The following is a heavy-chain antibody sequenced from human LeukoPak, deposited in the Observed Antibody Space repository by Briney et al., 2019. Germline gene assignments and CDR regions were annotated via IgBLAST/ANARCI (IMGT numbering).Heavy chain of an antibody. CDR1: GFTFSIYA. Sequence: GGSLRLSCAASGFTFSIYAMSWVRQAPGKGLEWVSGLSGSGGSTYYADSVKGRFTMSRDNSKNTLFLQMTSLRDEDTAVYYCAKDQGSIVGTTPGLDYWGQGTLVTVSS. CDR3: AKDQGSIVGTTPGLDY. J-gene: IGHJ4*02. V-gene: IGHV3-23*01. D-gene: IGHD1-26*01. CDR2: LSGSGGST.